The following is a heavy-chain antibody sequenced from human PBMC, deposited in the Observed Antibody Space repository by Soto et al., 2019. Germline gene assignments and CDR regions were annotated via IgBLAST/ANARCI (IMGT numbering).Heavy chain of an antibody. Sequence: LRLSCAASGFTFSSYAMSWVRQAPGKGLEWVSAISGSGGSTYYADSVKGRFTISRDNSKNTLYLQMNSLRAEDTAVYYCAKGDTAMVDNYYYYYGMDVWGQGTTVTVSS. CDR3: AKGDTAMVDNYYYYYGMDV. CDR1: GFTFSSYA. CDR2: ISGSGGST. J-gene: IGHJ6*02. V-gene: IGHV3-23*01. D-gene: IGHD5-18*01.